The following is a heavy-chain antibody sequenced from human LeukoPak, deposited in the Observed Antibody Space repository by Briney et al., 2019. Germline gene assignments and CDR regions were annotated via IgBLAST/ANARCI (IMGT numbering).Heavy chain of an antibody. D-gene: IGHD3-22*01. CDR3: ARDGYYDSSGPYYFDY. J-gene: IGHJ4*02. CDR1: GYTFTSYG. Sequence: SVKVSCKASGYTFTSYGISWVRQAPGQGLEWMGWISAYNGNTNYAQKLQGRVTMTTDTSTSTAYMELRSLKSDDTAVYYCARDGYYDSSGPYYFDYWGQGTLVTVSS. V-gene: IGHV1-18*01. CDR2: ISAYNGNT.